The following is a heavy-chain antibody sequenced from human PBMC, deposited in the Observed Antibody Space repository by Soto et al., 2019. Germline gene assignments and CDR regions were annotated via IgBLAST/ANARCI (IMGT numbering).Heavy chain of an antibody. Sequence: ASVKVSCKASGYMFTYYYMHWVRQAPGQGLEWMGWINPNSGGTNYAQKFQGRVTMTRDTSISTAYMELSGLRSDDTAVYYCASFLGYCSGGSCYEGYWGQGTLVTVSS. CDR1: GYMFTYYY. D-gene: IGHD2-15*01. CDR3: ASFLGYCSGGSCYEGY. V-gene: IGHV1-2*02. CDR2: INPNSGGT. J-gene: IGHJ4*02.